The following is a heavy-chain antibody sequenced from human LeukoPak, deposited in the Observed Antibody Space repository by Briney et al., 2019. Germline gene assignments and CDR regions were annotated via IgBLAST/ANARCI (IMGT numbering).Heavy chain of an antibody. CDR2: IYYSGST. CDR3: ARGGCSSTSCYGYNWFDP. J-gene: IGHJ5*02. CDR1: GDSVSSGSYY. Sequence: SETLSLTCTVSGDSVSSGSYYWSWIRQPPGKGLEWLGYIYYSGSTNYNPSLKSRVTISVETSKNQFSLKLSSVTAADTAVYYCARGGCSSTSCYGYNWFDPWGQGTLVTVSS. V-gene: IGHV4-61*01. D-gene: IGHD2-2*01.